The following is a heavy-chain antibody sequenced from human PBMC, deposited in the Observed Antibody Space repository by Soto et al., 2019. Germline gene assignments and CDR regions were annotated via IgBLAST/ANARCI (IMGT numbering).Heavy chain of an antibody. D-gene: IGHD1-26*01. CDR2: INIDGTTT. Sequence: EVQLVESGGGLVQPGGSLRLSCAASGFAFSTKWMHWVRQGPGKGLVWVSRINIDGTTTNYADSVKGRFTISRDNAKNMLYLQMDSLRAEDTAVYYSARIPYSDTDPCPWGQGTLVTVSS. J-gene: IGHJ5*02. CDR1: GFAFSTKW. CDR3: ARIPYSDTDPCP. V-gene: IGHV3-74*01.